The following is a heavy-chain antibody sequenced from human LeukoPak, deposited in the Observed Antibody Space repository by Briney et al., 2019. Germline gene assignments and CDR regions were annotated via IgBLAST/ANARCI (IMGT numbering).Heavy chain of an antibody. CDR2: IHYDGNKK. D-gene: IGHD3-22*01. CDR1: GFTFRNFG. CDR3: ARILGSGYSAEF. Sequence: PGGSLRLSCAASGFTFRNFGMHWVRQAQGKGLEWVAVIHYDGNKKYYADSVKGRFTISKDNSKNTLYMQINSLRAEDTAVYYCARILGSGYSAEFWGQGTLVTVSS. J-gene: IGHJ4*02. V-gene: IGHV3-33*01.